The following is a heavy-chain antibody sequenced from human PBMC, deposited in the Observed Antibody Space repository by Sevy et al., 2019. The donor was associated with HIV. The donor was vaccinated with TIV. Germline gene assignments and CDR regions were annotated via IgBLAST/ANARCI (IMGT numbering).Heavy chain of an antibody. CDR1: GYRFTNYW. J-gene: IGHJ3*02. D-gene: IGHD5-12*01. Sequence: LKISCKGSGYRFTNYWLGWVRQMPGKGLEWMGMIYPGDSDTRYSPSFQGQVSISADKSISSACLQWTSLKASDTAMYYCARVIVATTYPIRVHESDIWGQGTMVTVSS. V-gene: IGHV5-51*01. CDR3: ARVIVATTYPIRVHESDI. CDR2: IYPGDSDT.